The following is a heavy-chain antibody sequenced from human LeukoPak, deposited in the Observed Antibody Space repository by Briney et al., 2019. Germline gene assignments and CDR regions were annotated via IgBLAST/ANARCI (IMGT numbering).Heavy chain of an antibody. Sequence: PSETLSLTRTVSGGSISSYYWSWIRQPAGKGLEWIGRICTSGSTNYNPSLKSRVTMSVDTSKNQFSLKLSSVTAAATAMYYCARGGPVYYYDSSGQNWFDPWGQGTLVTVSS. CDR3: ARGGPVYYYDSSGQNWFDP. D-gene: IGHD3-22*01. V-gene: IGHV4-4*07. CDR2: ICTSGST. J-gene: IGHJ5*02. CDR1: GGSISSYY.